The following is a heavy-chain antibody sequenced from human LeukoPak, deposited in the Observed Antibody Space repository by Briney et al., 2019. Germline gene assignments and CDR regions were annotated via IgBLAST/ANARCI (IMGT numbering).Heavy chain of an antibody. CDR3: AREVMATILSNYWYFDL. V-gene: IGHV4-31*03. CDR2: IYYSGST. J-gene: IGHJ2*01. CDR1: GGSISSGGYY. Sequence: PSETLSLTCTVSGGSISSGGYYWSWIRQHPGKGLEWIGYIYYSGSTYYNPSLKSRVTISVDTSKNQFSLKLSSVTAADTAVYYCAREVMATILSNYWYFDLWGRGTLVTVSS. D-gene: IGHD5-24*01.